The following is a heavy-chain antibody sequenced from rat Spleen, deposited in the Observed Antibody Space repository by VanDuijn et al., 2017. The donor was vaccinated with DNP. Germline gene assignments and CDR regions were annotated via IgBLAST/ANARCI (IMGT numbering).Heavy chain of an antibody. CDR2: ITSSGATT. J-gene: IGHJ3*01. CDR3: VRGTVWFAY. CDR1: GFTFSSFP. V-gene: IGHV5-46*01. Sequence: EVQLAESGGGLVQPGRSMKLSCAASGFTFSSFPMAWVRQAPTKGLEWVATITSSGATTYYRDSVTGRFTISRDNAKSTLYLQMNSLRSEDTATYYCVRGTVWFAYWGQGTVVTVSS.